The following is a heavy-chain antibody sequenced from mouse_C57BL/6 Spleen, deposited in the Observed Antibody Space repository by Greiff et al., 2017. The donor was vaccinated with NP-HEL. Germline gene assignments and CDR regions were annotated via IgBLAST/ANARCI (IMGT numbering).Heavy chain of an antibody. D-gene: IGHD3-2*02. V-gene: IGHV2-3*01. CDR2: IWGDGST. Sequence: VQRVESGPGLVAPSQSLSITCTVSGFSLTSYGVSWVRQPPGKGLEWLGVIWGDGSTNYHSDLISRLSISKDNSKSQDFLKLNSLQTDDTATYYCAKRRGSSGLMDDWGQGTSVTVSS. CDR3: AKRRGSSGLMDD. CDR1: GFSLTSYG. J-gene: IGHJ4*01.